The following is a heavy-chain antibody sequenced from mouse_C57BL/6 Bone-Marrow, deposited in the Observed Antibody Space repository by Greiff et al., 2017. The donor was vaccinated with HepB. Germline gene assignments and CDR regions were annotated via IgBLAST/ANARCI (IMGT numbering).Heavy chain of an antibody. CDR3: TTWIYYYGSSYGFAY. D-gene: IGHD1-1*01. J-gene: IGHJ3*01. V-gene: IGHV14-4*01. CDR1: GFNIKDDY. Sequence: VHVKQSGAELVRPGASVKLSCTASGFNIKDDYMHWVKQRPEQGLEWIGWIDPENGDTEYASKFQGKATITADTSSNTAYLQLSSLTSEDTAVYYCTTWIYYYGSSYGFAYWGQGTLVTVSA. CDR2: IDPENGDT.